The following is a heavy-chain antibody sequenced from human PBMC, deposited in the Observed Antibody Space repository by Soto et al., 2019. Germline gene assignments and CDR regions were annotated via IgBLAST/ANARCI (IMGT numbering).Heavy chain of an antibody. V-gene: IGHV3-30*03. CDR1: GFTFSSYG. CDR3: ARSGAIAARQEYYFDY. Sequence: GGSLRLSCAASGFTFSSYGMHWVRQAPGKGLEWVAVISYDGSNKYYADSVKGRFTISRDNSKNTLYLQMNSLRAEDTAVYYCARSGAIAARQEYYFDYWGQGTLVTVSS. CDR2: ISYDGSNK. D-gene: IGHD6-6*01. J-gene: IGHJ4*02.